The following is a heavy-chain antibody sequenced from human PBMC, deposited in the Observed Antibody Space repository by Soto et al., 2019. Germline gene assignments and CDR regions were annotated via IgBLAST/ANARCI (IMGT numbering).Heavy chain of an antibody. Sequence: VWSLRLSCAASGFTFSSYAMSWVRQAPGKGLEWVSAISGSGGSTYYADSVKGRFTISRDNSKNTLYLQMNSLRAEDTAVYYCAKDLGVAEAGLTIYGMDVWSQGTPVTVSS. V-gene: IGHV3-23*01. CDR2: ISGSGGST. CDR3: AKDLGVAEAGLTIYGMDV. J-gene: IGHJ6*02. CDR1: GFTFSSYA. D-gene: IGHD6-13*01.